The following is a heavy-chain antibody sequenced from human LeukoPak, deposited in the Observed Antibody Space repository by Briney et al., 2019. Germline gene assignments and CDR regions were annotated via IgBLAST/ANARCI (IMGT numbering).Heavy chain of an antibody. Sequence: GGSLRLSCAASGFTFRDYAMSWVRQAPGKGLECVSVISGTGDTTHYADSVKGRLTISRDNSQNTVFLQMNSLRAEDTAVYYCATDYYDRSGDYTVDYWGQGSLVTVSS. CDR1: GFTFRDYA. J-gene: IGHJ4*02. D-gene: IGHD3-22*01. CDR2: ISGTGDTT. CDR3: ATDYYDRSGDYTVDY. V-gene: IGHV3-23*01.